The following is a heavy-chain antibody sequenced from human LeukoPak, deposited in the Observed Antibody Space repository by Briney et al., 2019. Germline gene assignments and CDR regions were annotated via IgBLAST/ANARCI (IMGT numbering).Heavy chain of an antibody. V-gene: IGHV4-59*01. CDR1: GGSISSYS. J-gene: IGHJ2*01. Sequence: PSETLSLTCTVSGGSISSYSWSWIRQPPGKGLEWIGYVFYSGSTKYNPALKSRVTISVDTSKNQFSLNLSSVTAADTAVYYCARDSSGWSSWYFDLWGRGSLVTVPS. D-gene: IGHD6-19*01. CDR3: ARDSSGWSSWYFDL. CDR2: VFYSGST.